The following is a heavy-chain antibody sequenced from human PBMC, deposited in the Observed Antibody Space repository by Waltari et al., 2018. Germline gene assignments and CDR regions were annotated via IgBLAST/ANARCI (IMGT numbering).Heavy chain of an antibody. J-gene: IGHJ5*02. CDR2: INHSGST. Sequence: QVQLQQWGAGLLKPSETLSLTCAVYGGSFSGYYWRWIRQPPGKGLEWIGEINHSGSTNYNPSLKSRVTISVDTSKNQFSLKLSSVTAADTAVYYCARDLLAAAGPNWFDPWGQGTLVTVSS. D-gene: IGHD6-13*01. CDR1: GGSFSGYY. CDR3: ARDLLAAAGPNWFDP. V-gene: IGHV4-34*01.